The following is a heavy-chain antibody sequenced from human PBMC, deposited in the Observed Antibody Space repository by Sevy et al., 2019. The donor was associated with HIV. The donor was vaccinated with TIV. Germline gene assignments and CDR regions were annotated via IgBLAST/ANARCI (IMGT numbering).Heavy chain of an antibody. CDR1: GFTFSDYY. J-gene: IGHJ4*02. D-gene: IGHD2-21*01. Sequence: GGSLRLSCAASGFTFSDYYMSWIRQAPGKGLEWLSYISTGGTYTNYEDSVKGRFTMSRDNTKNSLYLQMNSLGAEDTGLCSCARVMQQHMVAGAFDYWGQGTLVTVSS. CDR3: ARVMQQHMVAGAFDY. V-gene: IGHV3-11*06. CDR2: ISTGGTYT.